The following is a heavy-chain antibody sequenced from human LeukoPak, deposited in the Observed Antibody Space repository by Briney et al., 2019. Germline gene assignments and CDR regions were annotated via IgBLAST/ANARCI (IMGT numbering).Heavy chain of an antibody. CDR1: GFTFSRYV. D-gene: IGHD3-10*01. CDR3: ARDPMVRGVRVNWFDP. J-gene: IGHJ5*02. CDR2: ISSDGGNK. V-gene: IGHV3-30-3*01. Sequence: GGSLRLSCAASGFTFSRYVMHWVRQAPGKGLEWVAVISSDGGNKHYADSVKGRFTISRDNSKNTLYVQMNSLRAEDTAVYYCARDPMVRGVRVNWFDPWGQGTLVTVSS.